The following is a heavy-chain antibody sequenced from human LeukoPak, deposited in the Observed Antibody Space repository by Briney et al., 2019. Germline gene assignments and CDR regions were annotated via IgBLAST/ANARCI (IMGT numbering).Heavy chain of an antibody. Sequence: ASVKVSCKASGYTFTGYYMHWVRQAPGQGLEWMRWINPNSGGTNYAQKFQGRVTMTRDTSISTAYMELSRLRSDDTAVYYCASSLYSSSSWYYYYGMDVWGQGTTVTVSS. CDR1: GYTFTGYY. J-gene: IGHJ6*02. CDR2: INPNSGGT. V-gene: IGHV1-2*02. D-gene: IGHD6-6*01. CDR3: ASSLYSSSSWYYYYGMDV.